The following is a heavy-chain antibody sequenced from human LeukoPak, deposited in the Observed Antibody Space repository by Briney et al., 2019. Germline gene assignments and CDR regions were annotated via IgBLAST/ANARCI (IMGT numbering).Heavy chain of an antibody. CDR3: ARGGHVDTAMVYHFDY. Sequence: SETLSLTCAVYGGSFSGYYWSWIRQPPGKGLEWIGEINHSGSTNYNPSLKSRVTISVDTSKNQFSLKLSSVTAADTAVYYCARGGHVDTAMVYHFDYWGQGTLVTVSS. D-gene: IGHD5-18*01. CDR1: GGSFSGYY. J-gene: IGHJ4*02. CDR2: INHSGST. V-gene: IGHV4-34*01.